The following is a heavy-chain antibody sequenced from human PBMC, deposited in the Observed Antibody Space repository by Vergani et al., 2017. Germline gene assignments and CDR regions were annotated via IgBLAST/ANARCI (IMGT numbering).Heavy chain of an antibody. CDR2: ISWNSDYI. J-gene: IGHJ4*02. V-gene: IGHV3-9*01. Sequence: EVHLVESGGGLVQPGTSLRLSCASSGFTFDDVAMHWVRQPPGKGLEWVAGISWNSDYIVYADSVKGRFTISRDDATNSVHLQMNSLRPEDTAFYYCAKDRLSTIYYLASGGQGTLVTVSS. D-gene: IGHD3-22*01. CDR1: GFTFDDVA. CDR3: AKDRLSTIYYLAS.